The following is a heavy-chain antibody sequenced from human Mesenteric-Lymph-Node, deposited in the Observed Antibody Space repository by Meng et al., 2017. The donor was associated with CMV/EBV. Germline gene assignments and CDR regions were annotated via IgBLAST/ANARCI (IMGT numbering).Heavy chain of an antibody. Sequence: SVKVSCKASGGTFTNYAINWVRQAPGQGLEWMGGLIPVFGTANNAQKFQGRVTISTDESTGTAYMELTRLRSEDTAVYYCARASVDFFFGMDVWGQGTTVTVSS. V-gene: IGHV1-69*05. CDR2: LIPVFGTA. CDR1: GGTFTNYA. CDR3: ARASVDFFFGMDV. D-gene: IGHD5/OR15-5a*01. J-gene: IGHJ6*02.